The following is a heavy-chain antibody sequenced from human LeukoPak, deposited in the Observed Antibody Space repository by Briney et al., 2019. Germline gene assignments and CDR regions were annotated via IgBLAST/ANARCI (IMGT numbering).Heavy chain of an antibody. V-gene: IGHV1-69*02. J-gene: IGHJ4*02. D-gene: IGHD1-26*01. Sequence: ASVKVSCKASGGTFSSYTISWVRQAPGQGLEWMGRIIPILGIANYAQKFQGRVTITADKSTSTAYMELSGLRSEDTAVYYCARAPPYRSGSYYYWGQGTLVTVSS. CDR1: GGTFSSYT. CDR2: IIPILGIA. CDR3: ARAPPYRSGSYYY.